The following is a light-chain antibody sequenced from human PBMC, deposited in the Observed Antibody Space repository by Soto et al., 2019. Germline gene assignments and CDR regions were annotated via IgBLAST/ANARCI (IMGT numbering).Light chain of an antibody. CDR3: QQYDSSPST. V-gene: IGKV3-20*01. Sequence: EVVLTQSPGTLSLSPGERATLSCRASQSVSSYIAWYQQKPGQAPRLLISGASSMATGIPDRFSGSGSGTDFTLTISRLEPEDFAVYYCQQYDSSPSTFGGGTKVEIK. CDR1: QSVSSY. J-gene: IGKJ4*01. CDR2: GAS.